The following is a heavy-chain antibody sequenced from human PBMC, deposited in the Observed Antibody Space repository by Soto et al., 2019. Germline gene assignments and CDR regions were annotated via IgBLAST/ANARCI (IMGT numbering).Heavy chain of an antibody. D-gene: IGHD4-17*01. CDR1: GGTFSSYT. J-gene: IGHJ4*02. CDR3: AAEYGANSA. Sequence: QVQLVQSGAEVKKPGSSVKVSCKASGGTFSSYTINWVRQAPGQGLEWVGRIIPILGIAKNAQKFQGRVTIPADKSTSTAYMELSSLRSEDTAVYYCAAEYGANSAWGQGTLVTVSS. V-gene: IGHV1-69*02. CDR2: IIPILGIA.